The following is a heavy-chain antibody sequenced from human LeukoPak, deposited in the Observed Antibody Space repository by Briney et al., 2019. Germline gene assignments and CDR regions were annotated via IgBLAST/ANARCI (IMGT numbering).Heavy chain of an antibody. D-gene: IGHD3-22*01. V-gene: IGHV3-53*01. CDR3: ARVSVDYYDSSGYPFDY. Sequence: PGGSLRLSCAASGFTVSSNYMSWVRQAPGKGLEWVSVIYSGGSTYYADSVKGRFTISRDNSKNTLYLQMNSLRAEDTAVYYCARVSVDYYDSSGYPFDYWGQGTLVTVSS. J-gene: IGHJ4*02. CDR2: IYSGGST. CDR1: GFTVSSNY.